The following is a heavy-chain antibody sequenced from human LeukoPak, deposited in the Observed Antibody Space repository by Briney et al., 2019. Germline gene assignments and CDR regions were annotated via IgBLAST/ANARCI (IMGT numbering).Heavy chain of an antibody. Sequence: GASVKVSCKASGYTFTSYGINWVRQAPGQGLEWMGWMNANRGNTGFAQKFQGRVTMTRDTSISTAYLELSSLRSEDTAVYYCARSGGYHPLDYWGQGTLVTVSS. J-gene: IGHJ4*02. CDR3: ARSGGYHPLDY. V-gene: IGHV1-8*02. D-gene: IGHD5-12*01. CDR2: MNANRGNT. CDR1: GYTFTSYG.